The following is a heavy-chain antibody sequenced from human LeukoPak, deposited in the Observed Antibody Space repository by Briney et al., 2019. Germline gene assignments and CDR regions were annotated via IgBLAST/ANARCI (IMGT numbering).Heavy chain of an antibody. V-gene: IGHV4-59*01. J-gene: IGHJ4*02. Sequence: SETLSLTCTVSGGSISSYYWSWIRQPPGKGLEWIGYIYYSGSTNYNPSLKSRVTISVDTSKNQFSLKVTSVTAADTAVYYCARTDTSGCHDYWGQGTLVTVSS. CDR2: IYYSGST. D-gene: IGHD3-22*01. CDR1: GGSISSYY. CDR3: ARTDTSGCHDY.